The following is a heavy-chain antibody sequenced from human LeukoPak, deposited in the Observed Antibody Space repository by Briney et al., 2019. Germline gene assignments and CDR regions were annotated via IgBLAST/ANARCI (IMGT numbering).Heavy chain of an antibody. CDR2: IYYSGST. J-gene: IGHJ4*02. CDR1: GGSISSGDYY. Sequence: SETLSLTCTVSGGSISSGDYYWSWIRQPPGKGLEWIGYIYYSGSTYYNPSLKSRVTISVDTSKNQFSLKLSSVTAADTAVYYCAREPPRGFGVVPHWGQGTLVTVSS. CDR3: AREPPRGFGVVPH. V-gene: IGHV4-30-4*01. D-gene: IGHD3-3*01.